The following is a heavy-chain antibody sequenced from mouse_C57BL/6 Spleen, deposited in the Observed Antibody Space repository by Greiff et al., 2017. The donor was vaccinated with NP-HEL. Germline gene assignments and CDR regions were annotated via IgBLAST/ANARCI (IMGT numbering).Heavy chain of an antibody. CDR1: GYTFTSYW. CDR2: IDPSDSYT. CDR3: ATYYGSSYSGPFAY. V-gene: IGHV1-69*01. Sequence: QVQLQQPGAELVMPGASVKLSCKASGYTFTSYWMHWVKQRPGQGLEWIGEIDPSDSYTNYNQKFKGKSTLTVDKSSSTAYMQLSSLTSEDSAVYYCATYYGSSYSGPFAYWGQGTLVTVSA. J-gene: IGHJ3*01. D-gene: IGHD1-1*01.